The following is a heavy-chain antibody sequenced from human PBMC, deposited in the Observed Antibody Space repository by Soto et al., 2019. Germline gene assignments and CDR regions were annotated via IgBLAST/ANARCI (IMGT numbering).Heavy chain of an antibody. CDR2: VTDTAGNK. J-gene: IGHJ6*02. CDR3: AKDLQEGSGSYATGYGMDV. Sequence: GKGLEWVSVVTDTAGNKYYADSVKGRFTISRDNSKNTLYLQMNSLRAEDTAVYYCAKDLQEGSGSYATGYGMDVWGQGTTVTVSS. V-gene: IGHV3-30*18. D-gene: IGHD1-26*01.